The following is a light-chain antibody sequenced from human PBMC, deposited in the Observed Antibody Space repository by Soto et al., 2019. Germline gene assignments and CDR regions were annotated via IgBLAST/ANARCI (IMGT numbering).Light chain of an antibody. V-gene: IGKV3-20*01. CDR2: GAS. CDR3: QQYGRT. Sequence: DIVLTQSPGTLSLSPGDRATLSCRSSQSVNSNYLAWYQQKPGQAPRLLIFGASTRATGIPDRFRGSGSGTDFTLTTNRLEPEDFAVYYCQQYGRTFGQGTKVDIK. CDR1: QSVNSNY. J-gene: IGKJ2*01.